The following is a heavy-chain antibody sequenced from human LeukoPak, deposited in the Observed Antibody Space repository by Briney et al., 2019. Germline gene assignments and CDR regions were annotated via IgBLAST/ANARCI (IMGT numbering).Heavy chain of an antibody. Sequence: PGGSLRLSRAASGFTFSSYWMSWVRQAPGKGLEWVANIKQDGSEKYYVDSVKGRFTISRDNAKNSLYLQMNSLRAEDTAVYYCARDKEQWLGNWFDPWGQGTLVTVSS. CDR2: IKQDGSEK. V-gene: IGHV3-7*01. D-gene: IGHD6-19*01. CDR3: ARDKEQWLGNWFDP. CDR1: GFTFSSYW. J-gene: IGHJ5*02.